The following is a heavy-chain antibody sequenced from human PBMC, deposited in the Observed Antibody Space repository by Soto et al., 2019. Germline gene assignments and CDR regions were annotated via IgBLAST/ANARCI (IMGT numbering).Heavy chain of an antibody. J-gene: IGHJ6*02. CDR1: GGTFSSYA. CDR2: IIPIFGTA. Sequence: ASVKVSCKASGGTFSSYAISWVRQAPGQGLEWMGGIIPIFGTANYAQKFQGRVTITADESTSTAYMELSSLRSEDTAVYYCARDGAAAGYYYYYGMDVWGQGTTVTVSS. D-gene: IGHD6-13*01. V-gene: IGHV1-69*13. CDR3: ARDGAAAGYYYYYGMDV.